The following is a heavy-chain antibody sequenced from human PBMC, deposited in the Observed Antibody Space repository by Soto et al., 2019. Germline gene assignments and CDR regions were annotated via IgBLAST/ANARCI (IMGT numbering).Heavy chain of an antibody. CDR2: IYHSGTT. D-gene: IGHD4-17*01. CDR1: GGSVSSDSYY. Sequence: PSETLSLTCTVSGGSVSSDSYYWSWIRQPPGKGLEWIGYIYHSGTTYYNPSLKSRVTISVDRSKNQFSLKLSSVTAADTAVYYCARAHYGDYGYGMDVWGQGTTVTVSS. V-gene: IGHV4-30-2*01. CDR3: ARAHYGDYGYGMDV. J-gene: IGHJ6*02.